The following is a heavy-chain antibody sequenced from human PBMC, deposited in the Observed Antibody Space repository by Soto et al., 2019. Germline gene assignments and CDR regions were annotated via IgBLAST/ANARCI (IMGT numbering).Heavy chain of an antibody. D-gene: IGHD6-13*01. Sequence: QVQLQQWGAGLLKPSETLSLTCAVYGGSFSGDYWTWIRQPPGKGLEWIGEINRSGSTNYNPSLKSRVPISVETAKNQFSLKLSSVTGADTAVYYCARGAKPQLVRRYNWFDPWGQGTLVTGSS. CDR1: GGSFSGDY. J-gene: IGHJ5*02. CDR2: INRSGST. CDR3: ARGAKPQLVRRYNWFDP. V-gene: IGHV4-34*01.